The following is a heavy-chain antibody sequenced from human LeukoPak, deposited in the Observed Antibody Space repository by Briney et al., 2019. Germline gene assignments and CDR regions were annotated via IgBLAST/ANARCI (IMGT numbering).Heavy chain of an antibody. Sequence: SETLSLTCAVYGGSFSGYYWSWIRQPPGKRLEWIGEINHSGSTNYNPSPKSRVTISVDTSKNQFSLKLSSVTAADTAVYYCAAGYSSSWGTPGSYFDYWGQGTLVTVSS. J-gene: IGHJ4*02. D-gene: IGHD6-13*01. CDR2: INHSGST. CDR3: AAGYSSSWGTPGSYFDY. CDR1: GGSFSGYY. V-gene: IGHV4-34*01.